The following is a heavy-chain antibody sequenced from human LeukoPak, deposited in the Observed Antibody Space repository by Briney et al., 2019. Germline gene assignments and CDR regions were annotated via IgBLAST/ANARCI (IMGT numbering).Heavy chain of an antibody. Sequence: GGSLRLSCAASGFIFSDHWMRWVRQAPGKGLVWLSRINNDGSSTIYADSVKGRFTFSRDNAENTLFLEMSSLRVEDTAVYYCVRERNNFWSGHHSIFDSWGQGTLVTVSS. D-gene: IGHD3-3*01. CDR2: INNDGSST. V-gene: IGHV3-74*01. J-gene: IGHJ4*02. CDR3: VRERNNFWSGHHSIFDS. CDR1: GFIFSDHW.